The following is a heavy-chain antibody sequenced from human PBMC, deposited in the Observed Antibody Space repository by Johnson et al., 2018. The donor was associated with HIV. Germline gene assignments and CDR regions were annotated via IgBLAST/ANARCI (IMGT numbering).Heavy chain of an antibody. CDR2: IKSKADGGTA. CDR3: SSDAFDI. Sequence: VQLLESGGGLVKPGGSLRLSCEASAFTFSNAWMSWVRQAPGKGLEWVGRIKSKADGGTAVYAAPVKDRFTISRDDSKNTLYLQMNSLKIEYTAVYLCSSDAFDIWGQGTMVTVSS. J-gene: IGHJ3*02. D-gene: IGHD6-6*01. V-gene: IGHV3-15*05. CDR1: AFTFSNAW.